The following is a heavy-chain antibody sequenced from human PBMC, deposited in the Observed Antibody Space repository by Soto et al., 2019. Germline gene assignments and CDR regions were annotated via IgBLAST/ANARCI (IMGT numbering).Heavy chain of an antibody. CDR2: IYYTGST. V-gene: IGHV4-59*01. CDR3: ARGSTHYYYDSSGYFIDY. D-gene: IGHD3-22*01. J-gene: IGHJ4*02. Sequence: ETLSLTCTVSGGSISNYYWSWIRQPPGKGLEWIAYIYYTGSTNYNPSLKSRVTISIDTSKSQFSLKLSSVTAADTAVYYCARGSTHYYYDSSGYFIDYWGQGTLVTVSS. CDR1: GGSISNYY.